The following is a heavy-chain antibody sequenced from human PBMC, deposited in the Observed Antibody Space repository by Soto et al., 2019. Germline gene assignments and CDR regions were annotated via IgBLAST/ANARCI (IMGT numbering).Heavy chain of an antibody. CDR1: GGSISSSSYY. V-gene: IGHV4-39*01. CDR2: IYYSGST. CDR3: ASPKIAFYNWFDP. D-gene: IGHD3-3*02. Sequence: QLQLQESGPGLVRPSETLSLTCTVSGGSISSSSYYWGWIRQPPGKGLEWIGSIYYSGSTYYNPSLKSRVIISVDTSQNQFSLKLSSVTAADTAVYYCASPKIAFYNWFDPWGQGTLVTVSS. J-gene: IGHJ5*02.